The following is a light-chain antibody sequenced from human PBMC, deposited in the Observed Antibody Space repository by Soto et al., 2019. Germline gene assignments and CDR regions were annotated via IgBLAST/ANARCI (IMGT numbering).Light chain of an antibody. Sequence: DMMLTQGPATLSLSPGERATLSCRASQSVSSYLAWYQQKPGQAPRLLIYDASNRATGIPARFSASGSGTDFTLTISSLEPEDFAVYHCQQRSNWPSITFGQGTRLEIK. CDR3: QQRSNWPSIT. J-gene: IGKJ5*01. V-gene: IGKV3-11*01. CDR1: QSVSSY. CDR2: DAS.